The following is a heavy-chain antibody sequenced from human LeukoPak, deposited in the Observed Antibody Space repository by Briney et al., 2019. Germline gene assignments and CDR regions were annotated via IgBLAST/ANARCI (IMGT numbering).Heavy chain of an antibody. Sequence: GGSLRLSCVASGFTFGKYWMSWVRQAPGKGLEWVAYIKLDGSEKSYVDSVKGRFTISRDNTKNSLYLQMNSLRAEDTAVFYCARDQYDTWSRRGNFDSWGQGTLVIVSS. CDR1: GFTFGKYW. D-gene: IGHD3/OR15-3a*01. V-gene: IGHV3-7*03. J-gene: IGHJ4*02. CDR2: IKLDGSEK. CDR3: ARDQYDTWSRRGNFDS.